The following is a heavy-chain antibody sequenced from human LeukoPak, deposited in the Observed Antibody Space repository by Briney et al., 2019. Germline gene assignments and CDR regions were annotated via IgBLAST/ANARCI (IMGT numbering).Heavy chain of an antibody. V-gene: IGHV4-39*07. J-gene: IGHJ4*02. D-gene: IGHD5-18*01. CDR3: ARGRGYSFGVFFDY. CDR2: IFYSGST. CDR1: SGSISTSNYY. Sequence: SETLSLTCTVSSGSISTSNYYWGWVRQPPGKALEWIGNIFYSGSTYYSPSLKSRVTISLDTSRNQFSLKLSSVTAADTAVYYCARGRGYSFGVFFDYWGQGTLVTVSS.